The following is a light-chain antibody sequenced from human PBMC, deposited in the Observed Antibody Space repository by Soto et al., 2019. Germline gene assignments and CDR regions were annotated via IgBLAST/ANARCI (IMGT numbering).Light chain of an antibody. CDR2: GAS. CDR3: LQYNKWPPWT. V-gene: IGKV3-15*01. CDR1: QSVSSN. J-gene: IGKJ1*01. Sequence: EIVMTQSPATLSVSPGERATLSCRASQSVSSNLAWYQQKPGQAPRLLIYGASTRATGIPARFSGSGSGTEFTLTISSLQYEDFAFYYCLQYNKWPPWTFGQGTKVDI.